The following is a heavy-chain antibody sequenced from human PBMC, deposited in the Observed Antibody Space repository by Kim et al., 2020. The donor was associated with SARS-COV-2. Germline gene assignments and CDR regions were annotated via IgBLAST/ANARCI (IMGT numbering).Heavy chain of an antibody. J-gene: IGHJ6*02. CDR1: GFSFSSYG. D-gene: IGHD1-1*01. Sequence: GGSLRLSCAASGFSFSSYGIYWVRQAPGKGLEWVADISFDGSNKHYADSVKGRFTISRDNSKNTLYLQMKSLRAEDTDVYYCAKRGGRTGTTMNGMDVWGQGTTVTVSS. CDR2: ISFDGSNK. CDR3: AKRGGRTGTTMNGMDV. V-gene: IGHV3-30*18.